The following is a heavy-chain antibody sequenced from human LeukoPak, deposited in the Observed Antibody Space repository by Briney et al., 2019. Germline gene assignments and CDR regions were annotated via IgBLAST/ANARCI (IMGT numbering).Heavy chain of an antibody. CDR3: ARGIADPYSFDS. D-gene: IGHD6-13*01. J-gene: IGHJ4*02. CDR1: GGSISNTNW. CDR2: IYSTGST. V-gene: IGHV4-4*02. Sequence: PSGTLSLTCGVSGGSISNTNWWTWVRQPPGKGLEWIGRIYSTGSTNYSPSLKSRVTMSVDKSKNQFSLNLSSVTAADTAVYYCARGIADPYSFDSWGQGTLVTVSS.